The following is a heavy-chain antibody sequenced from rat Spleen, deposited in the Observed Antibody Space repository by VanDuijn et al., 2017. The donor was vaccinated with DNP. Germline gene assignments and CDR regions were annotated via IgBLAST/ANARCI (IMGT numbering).Heavy chain of an antibody. Sequence: EVQLVESGGGLVQPGRSLKLSCEVSRITFSDHNMAWVRQAPKKSLEWVATISYDGRDTYYRDSVKGRFTMSRDNAKSTLYLQMDSLRSEDTATYYCTTYYGYYYVMDAWGQGASVTVSS. V-gene: IGHV5-7*01. CDR3: TTYYGYYYVMDA. CDR2: ISYDGRDT. J-gene: IGHJ4*01. CDR1: RITFSDHN. D-gene: IGHD1-7*01.